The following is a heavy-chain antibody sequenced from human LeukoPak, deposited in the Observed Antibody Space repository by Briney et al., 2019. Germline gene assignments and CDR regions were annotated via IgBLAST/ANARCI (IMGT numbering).Heavy chain of an antibody. D-gene: IGHD4-17*01. CDR2: INTNTGNP. V-gene: IGHV7-4-1*02. J-gene: IGHJ4*02. Sequence: ASVTVSCKASGYTFTSYAMNWVRQAPGQGLEWMGWINTNTGNPTYDQGFTGRFVFSLGTSVSTAYLQISNLKAEDTAVYYCARYPPGYGAFDYWGQGTLVTVSS. CDR3: ARYPPGYGAFDY. CDR1: GYTFTSYA.